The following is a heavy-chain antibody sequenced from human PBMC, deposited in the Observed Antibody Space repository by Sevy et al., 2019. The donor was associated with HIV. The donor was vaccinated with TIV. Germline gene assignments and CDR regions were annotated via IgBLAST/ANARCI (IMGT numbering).Heavy chain of an antibody. CDR2: VNSDGSST. CDR3: VAANTWQDY. D-gene: IGHD2-15*01. CDR1: GFTFSSYW. J-gene: IGHJ4*02. V-gene: IGHV3-74*01. Sequence: GGFLRLSCAASGFTFSSYWMHWVRQAPGKGPVWVSGVNSDGSSTNYADSVKGRFTMSRDSAKNTLYLQMNSLRAEDTAVYFCVAANTWQDYWGQGILVTVSS.